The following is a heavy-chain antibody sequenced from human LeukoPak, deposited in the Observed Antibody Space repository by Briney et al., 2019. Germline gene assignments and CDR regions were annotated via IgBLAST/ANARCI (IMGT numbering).Heavy chain of an antibody. Sequence: SQTLSLTCTVSGGFISSGGYYWSWVRQHPGKGLEWIAYIYYTGSKYYNPSLKSRVTISVDTSKNQFSLKLSSLTAADTAVYYCARVCSAGSCYGLGVIEYWGQGTLVTVSS. CDR2: IYYTGSK. V-gene: IGHV4-31*03. CDR1: GGFISSGGYY. D-gene: IGHD2-15*01. J-gene: IGHJ4*02. CDR3: ARVCSAGSCYGLGVIEY.